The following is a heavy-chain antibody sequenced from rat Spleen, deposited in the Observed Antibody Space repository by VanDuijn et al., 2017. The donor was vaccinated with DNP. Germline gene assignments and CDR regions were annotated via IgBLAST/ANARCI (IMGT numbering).Heavy chain of an antibody. J-gene: IGHJ4*01. V-gene: IGHV3-3*01. Sequence: VRLQESGPGLVKPSQSLSLTCSVTDYSITSSYRWNWIRKFPGNKLEWMGYINSAGNTDYSPSLKSRVSITRDTSKNQFFQQVHSVTTEDTATYYCARTYYSDYSAMDAWGQGTSVTVSS. CDR2: INSAGNT. CDR3: ARTYYSDYSAMDA. D-gene: IGHD1-1*01. CDR1: DYSITSSYR.